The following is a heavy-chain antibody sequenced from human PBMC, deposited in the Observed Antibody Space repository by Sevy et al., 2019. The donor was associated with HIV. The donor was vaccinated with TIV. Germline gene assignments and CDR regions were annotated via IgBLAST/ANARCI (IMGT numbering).Heavy chain of an antibody. J-gene: IGHJ6*02. Sequence: SETLSLTCTVSGGSVTSSSYNWTWLRPPPGKGLECISNISYTGTTNYNPSLNSRVSISVDTSKKQYSLNLSAVTAADSAMYYCARMGGLTDYGMDVWGQGTTVTVSS. CDR2: ISYTGTT. D-gene: IGHD1-26*01. CDR1: GGSVTSSSYN. V-gene: IGHV4-61*01. CDR3: ARMGGLTDYGMDV.